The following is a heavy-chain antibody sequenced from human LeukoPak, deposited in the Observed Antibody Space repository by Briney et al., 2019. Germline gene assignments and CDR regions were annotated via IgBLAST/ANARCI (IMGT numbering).Heavy chain of an antibody. D-gene: IGHD6-13*01. CDR2: INPNSGGT. V-gene: IGHV1-2*02. CDR3: AVTLYSSSWYNRYMDY. J-gene: IGHJ4*02. Sequence: GASVKVSCKASGYTFTGYYMHWVRQAPGQGLEWMGWINPNSGGTNYAQKFQGRVTMTRDTSISAAYMELSRLRSDDTAVYYCAVTLYSSSWYNRYMDYWGQGTLVTVSS. CDR1: GYTFTGYY.